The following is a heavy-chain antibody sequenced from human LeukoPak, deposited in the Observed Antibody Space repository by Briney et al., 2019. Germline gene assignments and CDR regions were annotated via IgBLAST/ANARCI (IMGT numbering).Heavy chain of an antibody. CDR1: GFTFSDFA. Sequence: GGSLRLPCAASGFTFSDFAMIWVRQSPGKKGLEWVSSIFQGGGEIHYADSVKGRFTISRDNSKNTLYLQMNSLRAEDTAVYYCAKDFNRDRTYSSGLEFDYWGQGTLVTVSS. D-gene: IGHD6-19*01. J-gene: IGHJ4*02. V-gene: IGHV3-23*01. CDR3: AKDFNRDRTYSSGLEFDY. CDR2: IFQGGGEI.